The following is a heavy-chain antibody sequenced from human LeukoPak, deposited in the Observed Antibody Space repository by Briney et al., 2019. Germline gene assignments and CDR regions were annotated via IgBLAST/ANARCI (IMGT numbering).Heavy chain of an antibody. Sequence: ASVKVSCMASGYTFTGYYIHWVRQAPGQGLEWMGWINSNSGGTNYAQKFQGRVTMTRDTSMSTAYMELSRLTFDDTAVYYCARDQMNSYWIEYWGQGTLVTVSS. CDR3: ARDQMNSYWIEY. D-gene: IGHD4-11*01. CDR2: INSNSGGT. V-gene: IGHV1-2*02. J-gene: IGHJ4*02. CDR1: GYTFTGYY.